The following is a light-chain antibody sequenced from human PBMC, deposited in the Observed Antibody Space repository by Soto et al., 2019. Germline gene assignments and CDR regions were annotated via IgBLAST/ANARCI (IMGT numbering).Light chain of an antibody. CDR3: QQYDNWLIT. J-gene: IGKJ5*01. CDR1: QSININ. CDR2: GAS. V-gene: IGKV3-15*01. Sequence: EIGMPPSKEPLSVSPGERATLSCSASQSININLAWYQQKPGQAPRLLIYGASTRATGLPARFSGSGSGTEFTLIISCLQSEDSAVYYCQQYDNWLITFGHGTRLEIK.